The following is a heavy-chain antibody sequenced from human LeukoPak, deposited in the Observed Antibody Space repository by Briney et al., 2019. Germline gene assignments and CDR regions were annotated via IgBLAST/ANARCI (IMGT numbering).Heavy chain of an antibody. CDR2: IYYSGST. Sequence: SETLSLTCTVSGGSISSSSYYWGWIRQPPGKGLEWIGSIYYSGSTYYNPSLKSRVTISVDTSKNQFSLKLSSVTTADTAVYYCARHHTINNWFDPWGQGTLVTVSS. V-gene: IGHV4-39*01. CDR3: ARHHTINNWFDP. D-gene: IGHD3-9*01. J-gene: IGHJ5*02. CDR1: GGSISSSSYY.